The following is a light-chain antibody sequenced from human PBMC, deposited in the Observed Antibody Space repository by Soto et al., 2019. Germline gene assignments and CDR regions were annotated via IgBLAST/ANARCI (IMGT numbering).Light chain of an antibody. CDR3: CSYAGSRTFT. CDR2: EVS. V-gene: IGLV2-14*01. CDR1: SSDVGGYNY. J-gene: IGLJ2*01. Sequence: QSVLTQPASVSGSPGQSITISCTGTSSDVGGYNYVSWYQQHPGKAPKLMIYEVSNRPSGVSNRCSGSKSGNTASLTISGLQAEDEADYHCCSYAGSRTFTFGGGTKLTVL.